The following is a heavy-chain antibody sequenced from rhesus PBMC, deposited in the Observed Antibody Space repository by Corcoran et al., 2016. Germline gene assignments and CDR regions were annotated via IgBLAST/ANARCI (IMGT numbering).Heavy chain of an antibody. Sequence: EVQLVESGGGLVQPGGSLRLSCAASGLPSSRPRMNWLRPAPGKRLEGVADINYYGSEKYYVDSVKGRFTISRDNAKNSLYLQMNSLRAEDTAVYYCVRSPGIAAGPGDYWGQGVLVTVSS. V-gene: IGHV3S35*01. J-gene: IGHJ4*01. D-gene: IGHD6-13*01. CDR3: VRSPGIAAGPGDY. CDR1: GLPSSRPR. CDR2: INYYGSEK.